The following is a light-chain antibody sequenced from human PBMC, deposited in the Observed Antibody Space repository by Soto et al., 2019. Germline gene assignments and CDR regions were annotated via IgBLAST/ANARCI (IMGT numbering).Light chain of an antibody. J-gene: IGKJ1*01. V-gene: IGKV3-15*01. CDR2: GAS. Sequence: EIVMTQSPATLSLSPGERATLSCRASQSVSSNVAWYQQIPGQTPRLLIYGASTRATGIPVRFSGSGSGTEFTLTISSLQSEDFATYYCQQSYSTSWTFGQGTKVDIK. CDR1: QSVSSN. CDR3: QQSYSTSWT.